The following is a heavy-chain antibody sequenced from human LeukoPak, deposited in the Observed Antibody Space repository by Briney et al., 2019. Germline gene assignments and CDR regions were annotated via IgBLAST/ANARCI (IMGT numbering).Heavy chain of an antibody. CDR1: GLSTSKFW. D-gene: IGHD2-8*01. J-gene: IGHJ6*03. V-gene: IGHV3-7*01. Sequence: GGSLRLSCAASGLSTSKFWMSWVRQAPGKGLEWVANIKQDGSEKNYVDSVKGRFIISRDNAKNALYLQMNSLRAEDTAVYYCAREEEYCTNGVCLIEHYHYYMDVWGKGTTVTVSS. CDR2: IKQDGSEK. CDR3: AREEEYCTNGVCLIEHYHYYMDV.